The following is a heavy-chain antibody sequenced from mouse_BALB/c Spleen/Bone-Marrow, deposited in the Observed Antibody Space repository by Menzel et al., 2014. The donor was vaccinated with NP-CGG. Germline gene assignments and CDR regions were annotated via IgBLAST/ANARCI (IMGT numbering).Heavy chain of an antibody. Sequence: QVQLQQSDAELVKPGASVKISCKASGYTITDHAIHWVKQRPEQGLEWIGYISPGHGDIKYNEKFKGKATLTADKSSTTAYMQLNSLTPENPAAYDSKRSPCYYGSNAKWYFDVWGAGTPVTVSS. CDR3: KRSPCYYGSNAKWYFDV. D-gene: IGHD1-1*01. J-gene: IGHJ1*01. V-gene: IGHV1S53*02. CDR2: ISPGHGDI. CDR1: GYTITDHA.